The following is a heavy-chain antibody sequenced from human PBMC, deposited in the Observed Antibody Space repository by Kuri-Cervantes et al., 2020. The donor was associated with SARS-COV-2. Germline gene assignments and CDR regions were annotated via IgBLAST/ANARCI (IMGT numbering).Heavy chain of an antibody. CDR3: VGTRWNFDFWSGYSFLDY. CDR2: ISSTGRTI. CDR1: AFSFSDYY. V-gene: IGHV3-11*04. D-gene: IGHD3-3*01. J-gene: IGHJ4*02. Sequence: GGSLRLSCAASAFSFSDYYMSWIRQAPGKGLEWVSYISSTGRTIYYADSVKGRFTISRDNAKNTLYLQMNSLRAEDTAVYYCVGTRWNFDFWSGYSFLDYWGQGTLVTVSS.